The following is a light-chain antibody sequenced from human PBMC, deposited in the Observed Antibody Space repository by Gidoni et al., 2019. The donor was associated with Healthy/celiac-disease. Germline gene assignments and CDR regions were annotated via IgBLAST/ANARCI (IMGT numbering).Light chain of an antibody. V-gene: IGKV4-1*01. J-gene: IGKJ4*01. CDR1: QSVLYNSNNKNY. CDR2: WAS. Sequence: DIVMTQSPDSLAVSLGERATINCKSSQSVLYNSNNKNYLAWYQQKPGQPPKLLIYWASTRESGVPDRFSGSGSGTDFTLTISSLQAEDVAVYYCQQYYSTHALTFGGXTKVEIK. CDR3: QQYYSTHALT.